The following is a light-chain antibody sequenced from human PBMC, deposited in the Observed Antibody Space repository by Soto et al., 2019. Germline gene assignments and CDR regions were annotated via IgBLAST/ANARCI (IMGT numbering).Light chain of an antibody. J-gene: IGLJ2*01. CDR3: SSYAGSNVV. Sequence: QSVLTQPPSASGSPGQSVTISCTGTSSDVGGYDYVSWYQQHPGKATKLMIYEVNKRPSGVPDRFSGSKSGNTASLTVSGLQAEDEADYYCSSYAGSNVVFGGGTKLTVL. CDR2: EVN. V-gene: IGLV2-8*01. CDR1: SSDVGGYDY.